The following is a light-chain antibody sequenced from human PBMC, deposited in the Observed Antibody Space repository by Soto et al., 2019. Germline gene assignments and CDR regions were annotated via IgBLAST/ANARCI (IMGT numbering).Light chain of an antibody. CDR2: DVN. CDR1: SSDIGNYNY. V-gene: IGLV2-11*01. J-gene: IGLJ2*01. CDR3: CSYAGNYILV. Sequence: QSVLTQPRSVSGSPGQSVTISCTGTSSDIGNYNYVSWYQQHPGKVPELIIYDVNKRPSGVPDRFSGSKSGNTASLTISGLRAEDEADYYCCSYAGNYILVFGGGTKLTVL.